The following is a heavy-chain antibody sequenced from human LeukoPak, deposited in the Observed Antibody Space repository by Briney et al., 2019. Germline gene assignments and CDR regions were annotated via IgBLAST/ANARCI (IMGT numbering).Heavy chain of an antibody. CDR3: AKWPEGAMDYFDY. CDR2: ISGDGTRT. CDR1: GFSFSSYA. Sequence: GGSLRLSCAASGFSFSSYAMTWARQAPVKGLEWVSAISGDGTRTYYADSVKGRFTISRDNSKNTLYLEMCSLRVEDTAIYYCAKWPEGAMDYFDYWGQGTLVTVSS. J-gene: IGHJ4*02. V-gene: IGHV3-23*01. D-gene: IGHD3-16*01.